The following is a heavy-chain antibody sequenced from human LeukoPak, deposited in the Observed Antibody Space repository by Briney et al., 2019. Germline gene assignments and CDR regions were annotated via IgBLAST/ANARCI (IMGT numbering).Heavy chain of an antibody. CDR1: GFTFDTYL. Sequence: GSLRLSCAASGFTFDTYLMSWIRQPPGKGLEWIGEINHSGSTNYNPSLKSRVTISVDTSKNQFSLKLSSVTAADTAVYYCARVAPQYYDFWSGYPSYGMDVWGQGTTVTVSS. D-gene: IGHD3-3*01. CDR2: INHSGST. V-gene: IGHV4-34*01. CDR3: ARVAPQYYDFWSGYPSYGMDV. J-gene: IGHJ6*02.